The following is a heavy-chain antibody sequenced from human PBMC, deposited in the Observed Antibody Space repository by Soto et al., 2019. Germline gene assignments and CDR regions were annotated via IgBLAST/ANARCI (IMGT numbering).Heavy chain of an antibody. CDR2: IIPMFGTT. CDR1: GGTFSRYA. Sequence: QVQLVQSGAEVRKPGSSVKVSCKASGGTFSRYAINWVRQAPGQGLEWMGGIIPMFGTTNNPQKSKARVTITADESTSTVYMELNTLRSEDAAVYYCARASIHGSSWYFWFDPWGQGTLVTVSS. D-gene: IGHD6-13*01. CDR3: ARASIHGSSWYFWFDP. J-gene: IGHJ5*01. V-gene: IGHV1-69*01.